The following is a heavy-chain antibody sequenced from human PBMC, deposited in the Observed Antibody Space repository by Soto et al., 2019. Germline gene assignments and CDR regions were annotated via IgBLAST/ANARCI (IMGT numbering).Heavy chain of an antibody. CDR1: GFTFSSYW. V-gene: IGHV3-7*01. J-gene: IGHJ3*02. D-gene: IGHD2-15*01. CDR3: ARAPRANCSGGSCYLISAFDI. CDR2: IKQDGSEK. Sequence: GGSLRLSCAASGFTFSSYWMSWVRQAPGKGLEWVANIKQDGSEKYYVDSVKGRFTISRDNAKNSLYLQMNSLRAEDTAVYCCARAPRANCSGGSCYLISAFDIWGQGTMVTVSS.